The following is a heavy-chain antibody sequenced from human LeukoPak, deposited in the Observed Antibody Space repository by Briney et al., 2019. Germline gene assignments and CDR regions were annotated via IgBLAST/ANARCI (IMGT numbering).Heavy chain of an antibody. J-gene: IGHJ4*02. D-gene: IGHD1-26*01. CDR2: ISYDGSNK. CDR1: GFTFSSYA. Sequence: GGSLRLSCAASGFTFSSYALHWVRQAPGKGLEWVAVISYDGSNKIYADSVKGRFTISRDNSKNTLYLQMNSLRAEDRAVYYCARDQQGATTVDYWGQGTLVTVSS. V-gene: IGHV3-30-3*01. CDR3: ARDQQGATTVDY.